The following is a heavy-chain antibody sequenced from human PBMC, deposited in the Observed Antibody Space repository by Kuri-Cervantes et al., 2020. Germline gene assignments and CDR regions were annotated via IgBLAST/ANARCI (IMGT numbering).Heavy chain of an antibody. CDR1: GYTFTSYY. D-gene: IGHD3-22*01. CDR3: AREDHYYDSSGWVFDY. CDR2: INPSGGGT. V-gene: IGHV1-46*03. J-gene: IGHJ4*02. Sequence: ASSQVTCKASGYTFTSYYMNWVRQAPGQGLEWMGIINPSGGGTTYAQKYQGRVTMTRDTSTSTVYMELISLRSDDTAVYYSAREDHYYDSSGWVFDYWGQGTLVTVSS.